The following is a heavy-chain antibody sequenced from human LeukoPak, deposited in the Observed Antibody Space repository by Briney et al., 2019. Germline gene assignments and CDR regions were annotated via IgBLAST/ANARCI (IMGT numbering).Heavy chain of an antibody. CDR2: ISSSGSTI. V-gene: IGHV3-11*01. CDR3: ARDRESYCLDY. D-gene: IGHD1-26*01. J-gene: IGHJ4*02. CDR1: GFTFSDYY. Sequence: GGSLRLSCAASGFTFSDYYISWIRQAPGKGLGRVSYISSSGSTIYYADSVKGRITIYRDNAKNSLYLQMNSLRAEDTAVYYCARDRESYCLDYWGQGTLVTVSS.